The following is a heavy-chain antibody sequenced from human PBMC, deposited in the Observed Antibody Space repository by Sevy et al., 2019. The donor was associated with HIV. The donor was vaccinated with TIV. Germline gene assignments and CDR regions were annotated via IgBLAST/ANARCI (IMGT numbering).Heavy chain of an antibody. CDR1: GYTLTKLS. Sequence: ASVKVSCKVSGYTLTKLSMHWVRQVRGKGLEWMGSFDPEDGKRIYEQKFQGRFTMTEDTSTDTGDLDLNSLRSEDSSVYFCATTKDYYESSGDPFDYWGQGTLVTVSS. D-gene: IGHD3-22*01. V-gene: IGHV1-24*01. CDR3: ATTKDYYESSGDPFDY. J-gene: IGHJ4*02. CDR2: FDPEDGKR.